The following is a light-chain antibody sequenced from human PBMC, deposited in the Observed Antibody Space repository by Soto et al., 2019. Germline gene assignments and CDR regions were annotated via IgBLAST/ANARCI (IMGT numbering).Light chain of an antibody. Sequence: DIQMTQSPSTLSGSVGDRVTITCRASQTISSWLAWYQQKPGKAHKLLIYDASSLESGVPSRFSGSGSGTEFTLTISSLQPDDFATYYCQQYNSYWTFGQGTKVDIK. J-gene: IGKJ1*01. CDR1: QTISSW. CDR3: QQYNSYWT. V-gene: IGKV1-5*01. CDR2: DAS.